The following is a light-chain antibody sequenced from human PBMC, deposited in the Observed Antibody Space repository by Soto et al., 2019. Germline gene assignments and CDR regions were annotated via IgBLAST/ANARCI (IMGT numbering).Light chain of an antibody. CDR3: SSYTSSSTLVV. CDR2: DVS. V-gene: IGLV2-14*01. J-gene: IGLJ2*01. Sequence: QSALTQPASVSGSPGQSITISCTGTSSDVGGYNYVSWYQQHPGTAPKLMIYDVSNRPSGVSNRFSGSKSGNTASLTIFGLQAEDEADYSCSSYTSSSTLVVFGGGTKLTVL. CDR1: SSDVGGYNY.